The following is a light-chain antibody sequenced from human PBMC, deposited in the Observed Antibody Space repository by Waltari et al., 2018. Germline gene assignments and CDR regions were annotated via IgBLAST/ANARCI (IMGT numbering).Light chain of an antibody. V-gene: IGLV1-51*01. Sequence: QSVLTQPPSVSASPGQKVTISCSGTSSNIGDNFVSWYQQLSGTAPKLLIYADYQRPSGVPDRFSGSKSGTSATLAISGLQPGDEADYFCGTWDNSLNSGVFGGGTKVTVL. CDR2: ADY. CDR3: GTWDNSLNSGV. CDR1: SSNIGDNF. J-gene: IGLJ2*01.